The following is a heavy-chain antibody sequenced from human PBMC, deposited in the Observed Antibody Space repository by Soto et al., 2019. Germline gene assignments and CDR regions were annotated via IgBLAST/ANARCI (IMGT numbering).Heavy chain of an antibody. CDR3: ARDAMAAAVSYYYYGMDV. V-gene: IGHV4-59*01. D-gene: IGHD6-13*01. Sequence: TLSLTCTVSGGSISSYYWSWIRQPPGKGLEWIGYIYYSGSTNYNPSLKSRVTISVDTSKNQFSLKLSSVTAADTAVYYCARDAMAAAVSYYYYGMDVWRQGTTVTFSS. CDR2: IYYSGST. CDR1: GGSISSYY. J-gene: IGHJ6*02.